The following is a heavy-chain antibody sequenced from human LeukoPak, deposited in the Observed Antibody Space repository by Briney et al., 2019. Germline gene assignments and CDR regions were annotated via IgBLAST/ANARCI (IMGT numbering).Heavy chain of an antibody. Sequence: GGSLRLSCAASGFTFSSYWMSWVRQAPGKGPEWVANIKQDGSEKYYVDSVKGRFTISRDNAKNSLYLQMNSLRAEDTAVYYCASTDSSSWYGYFDYWGQGTLVTVSS. CDR2: IKQDGSEK. V-gene: IGHV3-7*01. J-gene: IGHJ4*02. D-gene: IGHD6-13*01. CDR1: GFTFSSYW. CDR3: ASTDSSSWYGYFDY.